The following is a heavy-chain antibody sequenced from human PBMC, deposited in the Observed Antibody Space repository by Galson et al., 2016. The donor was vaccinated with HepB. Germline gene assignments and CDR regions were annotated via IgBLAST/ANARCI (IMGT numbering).Heavy chain of an antibody. CDR2: IYRDRST. Sequence: SLRLSCAASEFTVSGNYMSWVRQAPGRGLEWVSDIYRDRSTYYAASVKGRLTTTSDKSNNKLYPQMNSLTADDTALYYCAGDHGPSGWLHWGQGTLVIVSS. CDR3: AGDHGPSGWLH. D-gene: IGHD6-19*01. CDR1: EFTVSGNY. J-gene: IGHJ4*02. V-gene: IGHV3-53*01.